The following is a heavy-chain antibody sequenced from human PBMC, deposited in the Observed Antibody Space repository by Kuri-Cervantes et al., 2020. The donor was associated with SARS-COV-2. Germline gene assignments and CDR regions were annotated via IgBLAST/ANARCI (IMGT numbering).Heavy chain of an antibody. J-gene: IGHJ4*02. CDR1: GGNFSGEV. V-gene: IGHV1-69*13. Sequence: SVKVSCKASGGNFSGEVVSWVRQAPGQGLEWMGGFIPMSGSSNYTQKFQGRLTISADEYTNTAYMELSGLRSEDTAVYYCARAVGNFDFWGQGTLVTVSS. CDR3: ARAVGNFDF. CDR2: FIPMSGSS. D-gene: IGHD1-14*01.